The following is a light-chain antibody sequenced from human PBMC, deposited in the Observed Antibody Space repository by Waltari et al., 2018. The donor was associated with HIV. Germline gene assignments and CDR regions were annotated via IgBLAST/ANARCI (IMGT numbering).Light chain of an antibody. J-gene: IGLJ3*02. CDR1: SSNFGSIT. Sequence: SVLTQPPSASGTAGQRVTISCSGTSSNFGSITVNWYHQLPGTAPKFLIYHCRQRPPGPHHLFSVCNSGTSAVLDRCGRQSEDAADYFCAAWDDSVNGLVFGGVTELAV. CDR2: HCR. CDR3: AAWDDSVNGLV. V-gene: IGLV1-44*01.